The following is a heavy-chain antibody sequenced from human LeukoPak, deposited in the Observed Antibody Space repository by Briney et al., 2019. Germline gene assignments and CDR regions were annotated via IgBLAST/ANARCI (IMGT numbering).Heavy chain of an antibody. Sequence: GGSLRLSCAPSGFTFSSYVMHWVRQAPGKGLAWVACKRHDGSIRYYEDSLKGRFPISRQHAQNTLYLQVRRRRGDDTAVYYCARDLGRTSLVAGFYDYWGQGTLVTVSS. D-gene: IGHD6-19*01. CDR2: KRHDGSIR. J-gene: IGHJ4*02. CDR3: ARDLGRTSLVAGFYDY. CDR1: GFTFSSYV. V-gene: IGHV3-30*02.